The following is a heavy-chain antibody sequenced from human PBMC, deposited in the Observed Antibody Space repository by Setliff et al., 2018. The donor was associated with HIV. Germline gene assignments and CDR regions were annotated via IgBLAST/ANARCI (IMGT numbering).Heavy chain of an antibody. J-gene: IGHJ4*02. CDR1: GGSISRGSYS. CDR3: ARLRQWLAFFDS. D-gene: IGHD6-19*01. Sequence: PSETLSLTCTVPGGSISRGSYSWGWIRQPPGEGLEWIGSISYTGITKYNPSLKSRVTISVDTSQNQFSLKLTSVTAADTAVYYCARLRQWLAFFDSWGQGTLVTVSS. V-gene: IGHV4-39*01. CDR2: ISYTGIT.